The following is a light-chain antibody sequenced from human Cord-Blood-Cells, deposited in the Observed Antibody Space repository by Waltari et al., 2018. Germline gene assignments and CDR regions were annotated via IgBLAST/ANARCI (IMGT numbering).Light chain of an antibody. Sequence: QSALTQPASVSGSPGQSITTSCTGTSSDSGGYNYVSWYQQHTGKAPKLMIYDVSNRPSGVSNRFSGSKSGNTASLTISGLQAEDEADYYCSSYTSSSTPVFGGGTKLTVL. CDR2: DVS. J-gene: IGLJ3*02. V-gene: IGLV2-14*01. CDR1: SSDSGGYNY. CDR3: SSYTSSSTPV.